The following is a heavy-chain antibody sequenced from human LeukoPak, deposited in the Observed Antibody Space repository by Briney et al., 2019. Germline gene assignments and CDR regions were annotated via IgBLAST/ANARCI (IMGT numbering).Heavy chain of an antibody. CDR1: GFTFDDYG. Sequence: GGSLRLSCAASGFTFDDYGLSWVRQVPGKGLEWVSGLNWNGASTGYADSVKGRFTISRDNAKNSLYLHMNSLRAEDTAVYYCARDLNWETYWGQGTLVSVSS. V-gene: IGHV3-20*04. CDR3: ARDLNWETY. D-gene: IGHD7-27*01. CDR2: LNWNGAST. J-gene: IGHJ4*02.